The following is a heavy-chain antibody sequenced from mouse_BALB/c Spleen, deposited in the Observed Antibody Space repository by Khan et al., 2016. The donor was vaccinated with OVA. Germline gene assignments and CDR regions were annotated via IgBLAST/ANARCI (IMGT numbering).Heavy chain of an antibody. Sequence: VELVESGPGLVQPSQSLSITCTVSGFSLTNYGVHWLRQSPGKGLEWLGVIWRDGSRDYNAAFMSRLYITKDNSKSQVFFKMNSLQADDTAIYXCAKNQAGYAMDYWGQGTSVTVSS. CDR3: AKNQAGYAMDY. J-gene: IGHJ4*01. V-gene: IGHV2-5*01. CDR2: IWRDGSR. CDR1: GFSLTNYG.